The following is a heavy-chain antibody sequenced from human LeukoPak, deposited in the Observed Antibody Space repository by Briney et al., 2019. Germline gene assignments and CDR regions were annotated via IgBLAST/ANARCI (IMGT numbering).Heavy chain of an antibody. J-gene: IGHJ4*02. CDR2: ITNGDSPM. CDR1: GFTFTDYY. Sequence: PGGSLRLSCAASGFTFTDYYMTWVRQAPGKGLEWVSYITNGDSPMYYADSVKSRFTISRDNAKNALYLQMNSLRAEDTAVYYCARTRGPCSGGRCYLYYFDYWGQGTLVTVSS. D-gene: IGHD2-15*01. CDR3: ARTRGPCSGGRCYLYYFDY. V-gene: IGHV3-11*01.